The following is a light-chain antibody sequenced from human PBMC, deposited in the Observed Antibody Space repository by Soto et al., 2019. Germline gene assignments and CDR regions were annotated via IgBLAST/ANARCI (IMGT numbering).Light chain of an antibody. CDR3: QQYESYSPST. CDR2: DAS. Sequence: DIQMMQSPSTLSASIGDRVIITCRASQSINSWLAWYQQKPGRAPKLLIYDASTLESGVPSRFSGSGSGTEFTLTITSLQTEDFAAYYCQQYESYSPSTFGQGTRLDMK. V-gene: IGKV1-5*01. J-gene: IGKJ5*01. CDR1: QSINSW.